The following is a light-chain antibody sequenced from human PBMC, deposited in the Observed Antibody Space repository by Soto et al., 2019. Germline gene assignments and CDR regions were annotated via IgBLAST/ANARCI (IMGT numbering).Light chain of an antibody. CDR1: QGVGRF. Sequence: EIVLTQSPAPLSLSPGERAALSCRASQGVGRFLAWYQQKPGQAPRLLIYDASNLASGIPARFSGSGSGTDFTLAIDNLEPEDFAVYYCQQRGSWPLTFGPGTKVEIK. CDR3: QQRGSWPLT. CDR2: DAS. J-gene: IGKJ4*01. V-gene: IGKV3-11*01.